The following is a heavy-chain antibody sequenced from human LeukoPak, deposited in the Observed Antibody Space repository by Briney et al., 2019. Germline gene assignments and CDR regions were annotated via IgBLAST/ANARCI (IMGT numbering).Heavy chain of an antibody. V-gene: IGHV4-34*01. CDR2: INHSGST. J-gene: IGHJ4*02. D-gene: IGHD6-19*01. Sequence: SETLSLTCAVYGGSFSGCYWSWIRQPPGKGLEWIGEINHSGSTNYNPSLKSRVTISVDTSKNQFSLKLSSVTTADTAVYYCARAPGYSSGWYGARGTSRYFDYWGQGTLVTVSS. CDR1: GGSFSGCY. CDR3: ARAPGYSSGWYGARGTSRYFDY.